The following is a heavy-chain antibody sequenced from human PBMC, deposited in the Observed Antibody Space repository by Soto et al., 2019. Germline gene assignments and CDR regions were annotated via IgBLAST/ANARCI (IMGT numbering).Heavy chain of an antibody. V-gene: IGHV1-69*13. CDR3: ARDESCSGGSCYSYNWFDP. J-gene: IGHJ5*02. Sequence: ASVKVSCKASGGTFSSYAISWVRRAPGQGLEWMGGIIPIFGTANCAQKFQGRVTITADESTSTAYMELSSLRSEDTAVYYCARDESCSGGSCYSYNWFDPWGQGTLVTVSS. CDR2: IIPIFGTA. D-gene: IGHD2-15*01. CDR1: GGTFSSYA.